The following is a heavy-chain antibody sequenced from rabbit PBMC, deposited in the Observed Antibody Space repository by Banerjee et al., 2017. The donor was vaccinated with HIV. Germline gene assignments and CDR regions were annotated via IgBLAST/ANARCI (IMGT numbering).Heavy chain of an antibody. Sequence: QQQLEESGGGLVQPGGTLTLTCKASGIDFTSNAMCWVRQAPGKGLEWIACIYTGSSGSTWYATWAKGRFTISKTSSTTVTLQMTSLTAADTATYFCARDPPYDSSGWFNLWGQGTLVTVS. D-gene: IGHD4-1*01. V-gene: IGHV1S45*01. CDR1: GIDFTSNA. CDR3: ARDPPYDSSGWFNL. CDR2: IYTGSSGST. J-gene: IGHJ4*01.